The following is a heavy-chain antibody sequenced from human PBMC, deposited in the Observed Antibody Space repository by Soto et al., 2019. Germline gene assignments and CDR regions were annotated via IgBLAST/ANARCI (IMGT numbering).Heavy chain of an antibody. D-gene: IGHD3-10*01. V-gene: IGHV1-18*01. CDR1: GYTFTSYH. Sequence: ASVKVSCKASGYTFTSYHINWVRQAPGQGLEWMGWISVNNDNTNYVQKLQGRVTMTTDTSTSTAYMGLRSLRSDDTAIYYCARSYGSGRNLRPYDYWGQGSLVTVSS. J-gene: IGHJ4*02. CDR2: ISVNNDNT. CDR3: ARSYGSGRNLRPYDY.